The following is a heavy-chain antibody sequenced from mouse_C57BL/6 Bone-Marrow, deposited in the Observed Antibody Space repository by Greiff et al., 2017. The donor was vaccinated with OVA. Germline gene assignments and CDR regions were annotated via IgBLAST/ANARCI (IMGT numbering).Heavy chain of an antibody. Sequence: QVQLKQPGAELVMPGASVKLSCKASGYTFTSYWMHWVKQRPGQGLEWIGEIDPSDSYTNYNQKFKGKSTLTVDKSSSTAYMQLSSLTSEDSAVYYCASGGYYYAMDYWGQGTSVTVSS. CDR1: GYTFTSYW. J-gene: IGHJ4*01. CDR3: ASGGYYYAMDY. D-gene: IGHD2-2*01. CDR2: IDPSDSYT. V-gene: IGHV1-69*01.